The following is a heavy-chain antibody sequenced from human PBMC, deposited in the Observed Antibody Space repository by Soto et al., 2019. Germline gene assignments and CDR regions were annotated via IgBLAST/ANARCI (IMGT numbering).Heavy chain of an antibody. V-gene: IGHV5-51*01. CDR1: GYSFTSYW. D-gene: IGHD1-26*01. CDR2: IYPSDSDT. CDR3: ARPPYSGSYYYFDH. J-gene: IGHJ4*02. Sequence: PGESLKISCKGSGYSFTSYWIGWVRQMPGKGLEWMRIIYPSDSDTKYSPSFQGQVTISADKSINTAYLQWSSLKASDTAMYYCARPPYSGSYYYFDHWGQGTLVTVSS.